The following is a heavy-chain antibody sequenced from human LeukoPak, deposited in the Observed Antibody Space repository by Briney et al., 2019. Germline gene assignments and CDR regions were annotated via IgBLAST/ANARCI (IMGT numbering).Heavy chain of an antibody. J-gene: IGHJ4*02. D-gene: IGHD4-17*01. CDR3: AFTREGSDGDYTFDY. CDR1: GGSISSSSYY. V-gene: IGHV4-39*01. CDR2: IYYSGST. Sequence: SETLSLTCTVSGGSISSSSYYWGWIRQPPGKGLEWIGSIYYSGSTYYNPSLKSRVTISVDTSKNQFSLKLSSVTAADTAVYYCAFTREGSDGDYTFDYWGQGTLVTVSS.